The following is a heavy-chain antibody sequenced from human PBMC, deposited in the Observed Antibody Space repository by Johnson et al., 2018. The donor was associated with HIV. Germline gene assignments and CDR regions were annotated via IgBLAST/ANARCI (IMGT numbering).Heavy chain of an antibody. CDR3: AKDATRQDGTGAFDI. V-gene: IGHV3-30*02. Sequence: VQLVESGGGVVQPGGSLRLSCAASGFTFSSYGMHWVRQAPGKGLEWVAFIRYDGSNKYYVDSVKGRFTISRDNAKNTLYLQMNSLRAEDTAVYYCAKDATRQDGTGAFDIWGQGTMVTVSS. D-gene: IGHD1-1*01. CDR2: IRYDGSNK. J-gene: IGHJ3*02. CDR1: GFTFSSYG.